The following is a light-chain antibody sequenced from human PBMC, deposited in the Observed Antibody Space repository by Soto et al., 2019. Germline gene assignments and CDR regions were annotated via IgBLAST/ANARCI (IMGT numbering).Light chain of an antibody. V-gene: IGLV2-8*01. J-gene: IGLJ2*01. CDR1: SSDVGGYNY. Sequence: QSVLTQPASVSGSSGQSITISCTGTSSDVGGYNYVSWYQQHPGKAPKLMIYEVRERPSGVPDRFSGSKSGNTASLTVSGLQAEDEADYYCSSYAGNNNLLFGGGTKVTVL. CDR2: EVR. CDR3: SSYAGNNNLL.